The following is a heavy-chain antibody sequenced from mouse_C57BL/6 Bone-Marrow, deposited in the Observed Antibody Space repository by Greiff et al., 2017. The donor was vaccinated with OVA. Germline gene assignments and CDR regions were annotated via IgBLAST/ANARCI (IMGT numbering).Heavy chain of an antibody. D-gene: IGHD2-2*01. J-gene: IGHJ1*03. CDR1: GYTFTDYN. CDR3: ARAEGLRGWYFDV. V-gene: IGHV1-18*01. Sequence: VQLQQSGPELVKPGASVKIPCKASGYTFTDYNMDWVKQSHGKSLEWIGDINPNNGGTIYNQKFKGKATLTVDKSASTAYMERRSLTSEDTAVYYCARAEGLRGWYFDVWGTGTTVTVSS. CDR2: INPNNGGT.